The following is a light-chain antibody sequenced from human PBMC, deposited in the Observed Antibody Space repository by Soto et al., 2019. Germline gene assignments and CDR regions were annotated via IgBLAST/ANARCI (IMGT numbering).Light chain of an antibody. CDR1: QDLSTY. CDR3: QQRDNGGWI. Sequence: ENVLTQSPASLSLSPGERATLSCRSSQDLSTYLAWYQHKPGQAPRLLIYDASKRATGIPARFSGSGSGLDFSLNISSLKPEDFAVYYGQQRDNGGWIFGGGTKVEI. J-gene: IGKJ4*01. V-gene: IGKV3-11*01. CDR2: DAS.